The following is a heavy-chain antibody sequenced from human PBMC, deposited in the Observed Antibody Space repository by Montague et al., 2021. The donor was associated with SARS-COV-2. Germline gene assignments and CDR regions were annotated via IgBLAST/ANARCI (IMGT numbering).Heavy chain of an antibody. J-gene: IGHJ4*02. CDR1: GFTFSSYA. Sequence: RLSWSASGFTFSSYAMSWVRQAPGKGLEWVSVIYSGGSSTYYADSVKGRFTISRDNSKNTLYLQMNSLRAEDTAVYYCAKVAAGWGVYFDYWGQGTLVTVSS. CDR3: AKVAAGWGVYFDY. CDR2: IYSGGSST. V-gene: IGHV3-23*03. D-gene: IGHD6-19*01.